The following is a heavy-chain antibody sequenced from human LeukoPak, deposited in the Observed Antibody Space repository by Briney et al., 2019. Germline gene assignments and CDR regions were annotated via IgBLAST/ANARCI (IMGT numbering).Heavy chain of an antibody. J-gene: IGHJ6*03. CDR1: GFTFSSYA. D-gene: IGHD2-8*01. V-gene: IGHV3-23*01. Sequence: GGSLRLSCAASGFTFSSYAMSWVRQAPGKGLEWVSAISGSGGSTYYADSVKGRFTISRDNSKNTLYLQMNSLRAEDTAVYYCAKASGDIVLMVCADRNYYYYYMDVWGKGTTVTVSS. CDR2: ISGSGGST. CDR3: AKASGDIVLMVCADRNYYYYYMDV.